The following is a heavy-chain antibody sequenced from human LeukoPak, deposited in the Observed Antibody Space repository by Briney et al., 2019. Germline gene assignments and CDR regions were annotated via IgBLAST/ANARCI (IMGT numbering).Heavy chain of an antibody. D-gene: IGHD6-13*01. V-gene: IGHV3-23*01. J-gene: IGHJ4*02. CDR2: ISGSGGST. CDR1: GVSFSSYA. Sequence: GGSLRLSCAASGVSFSSYAMSWVRQAPGKGLEWVSPISGSGGSTYYADSVRGRFILSRDTSKHTLYMQMNILRADDTAEYYSARTRSVAAAGTNDYWSEGTLVTVSS. CDR3: ARTRSVAAAGTNDY.